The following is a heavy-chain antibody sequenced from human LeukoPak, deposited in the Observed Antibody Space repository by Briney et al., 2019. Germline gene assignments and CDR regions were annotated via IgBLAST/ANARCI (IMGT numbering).Heavy chain of an antibody. CDR2: INPNSGGT. V-gene: IGHV1-2*02. Sequence: ASVKVSCKASGYTFTGYYMHWVRQAPGQGLEWMGWINPNSGGTNYAQKFQGRVTMTRDTSISTAYMELSRLRSDDTAVYYCATEMGRDYYDSSGTLDYWGQGTLVTVSS. CDR1: GYTFTGYY. J-gene: IGHJ4*02. D-gene: IGHD3-22*01. CDR3: ATEMGRDYYDSSGTLDY.